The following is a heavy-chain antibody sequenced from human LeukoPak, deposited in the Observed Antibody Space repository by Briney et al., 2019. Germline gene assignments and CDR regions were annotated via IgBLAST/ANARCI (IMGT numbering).Heavy chain of an antibody. D-gene: IGHD6-19*01. Sequence: GESLKISCEASGYTFTSSWIAWVRQTPGRGLEWMGIIYPRDSDTRYSPSFQGQVTISADKSLSTAYLQWSSLKASDTAMYYCARRVSSGWYYFDYWGQGTLVTVSS. V-gene: IGHV5-51*01. CDR3: ARRVSSGWYYFDY. J-gene: IGHJ4*02. CDR2: IYPRDSDT. CDR1: GYTFTSSW.